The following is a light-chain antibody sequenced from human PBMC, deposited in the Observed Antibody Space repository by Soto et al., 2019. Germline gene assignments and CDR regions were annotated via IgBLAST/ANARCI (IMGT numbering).Light chain of an antibody. V-gene: IGKV1-39*01. J-gene: IGKJ1*01. CDR2: ASS. CDR1: QGIYSY. Sequence: DIQGTQSPSSLSASVGDRVSITCRASQGIYSYLNWYQQKPGKVPRVLIYASSSLQSGVPSRFSGGGSGTDFTLTISSLQPEDFATYYCQQSNIAPWTFGQGTK. CDR3: QQSNIAPWT.